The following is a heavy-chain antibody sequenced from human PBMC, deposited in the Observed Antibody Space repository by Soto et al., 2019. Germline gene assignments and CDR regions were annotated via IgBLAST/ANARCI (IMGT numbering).Heavy chain of an antibody. V-gene: IGHV1-69*13. CDR1: GGTFSSYA. CDR3: ARGDSSSWCPFDY. Sequence: ASVKVSCKASGGTFSSYAISWVRQAPGQGLEWMGGIIPIFGTANYAQKFQGRVTITADESTSTAYMELSSLRSEDAAVYYCARGDSSSWCPFDYWGQGTLVTVSS. CDR2: IIPIFGTA. J-gene: IGHJ4*02. D-gene: IGHD6-13*01.